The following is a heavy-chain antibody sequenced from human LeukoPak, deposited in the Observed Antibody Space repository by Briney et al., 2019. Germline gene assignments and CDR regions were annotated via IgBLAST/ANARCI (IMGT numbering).Heavy chain of an antibody. V-gene: IGHV3-73*01. Sequence: VGSLRASSAAPGFTFSDSAIHGVRQAPGKGLEWGGRIRNKGNNYATTYAASVKGRFTFSRDDSKNTAYLQMNSLKTEDTAVYYCTRLDYFDSGYDYWGQGTLVTVSS. D-gene: IGHD3-10*01. J-gene: IGHJ4*02. CDR2: IRNKGNNYAT. CDR3: TRLDYFDSGYDY. CDR1: GFTFSDSA.